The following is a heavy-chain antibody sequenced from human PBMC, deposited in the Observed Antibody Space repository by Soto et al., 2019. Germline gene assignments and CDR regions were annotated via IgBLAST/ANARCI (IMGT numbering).Heavy chain of an antibody. D-gene: IGHD3-10*01. V-gene: IGHV4-30-4*08. CDR1: GGSISSGDYY. CDR2: IYYSGST. J-gene: IGHJ4*02. CDR3: ARHNYGSGSTYFDY. Sequence: SETLSLTCTVSGGSISSGDYYWSWIRQHPGKGLEWIGYIYYSGSTYYNPSLKSRVTISVDTSKNQFSLELNSMTAADTAVYYCARHNYGSGSTYFDYWGQGTLVTVSS.